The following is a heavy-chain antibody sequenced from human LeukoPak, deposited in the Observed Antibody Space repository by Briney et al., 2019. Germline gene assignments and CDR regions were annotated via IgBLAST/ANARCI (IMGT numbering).Heavy chain of an antibody. J-gene: IGHJ4*02. CDR2: IIPIFGTA. CDR3: ALGNDFWSGYPRDY. V-gene: IGHV1-69*01. D-gene: IGHD3-3*01. Sequence: ASVKVSCKASGGTFSSYAISWVRQAPGQGLEWRGGIIPIFGTANYAQKFQGRVTITADESTSTAYMELSSLRSEDTAVYYCALGNDFWSGYPRDYWGQGTLVTVSS. CDR1: GGTFSSYA.